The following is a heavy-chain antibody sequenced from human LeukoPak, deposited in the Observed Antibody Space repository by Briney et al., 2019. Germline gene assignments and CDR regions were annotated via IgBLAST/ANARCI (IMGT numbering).Heavy chain of an antibody. J-gene: IGHJ5*02. D-gene: IGHD3-10*01. CDR2: IDPSDSYT. V-gene: IGHV5-10-1*01. CDR3: ARMVMGVYGSGTQMWWFDP. Sequence: ESLKISCTGSGYSFTSYWISWVRQLPGQGLEWMGRIDPSDSYTNYSPSFQGHVTISADKSISTAYLQWSSLKASDTARYYCARMVMGVYGSGTQMWWFDPWGQGTLVTVSS. CDR1: GYSFTSYW.